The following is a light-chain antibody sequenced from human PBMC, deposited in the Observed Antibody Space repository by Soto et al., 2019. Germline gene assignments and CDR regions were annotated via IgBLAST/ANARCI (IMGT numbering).Light chain of an antibody. Sequence: EIVMTQSPATLSVSPGQRATLSCRASQSVSSNLAWYRQKPGQAPRLLIYGASTRATGIPARFSGSGSGTELTLTISSLQSEDFAVYYCQQYNNWPGWTFGQGTKVEIK. CDR3: QQYNNWPGWT. J-gene: IGKJ1*01. CDR2: GAS. V-gene: IGKV3-15*01. CDR1: QSVSSN.